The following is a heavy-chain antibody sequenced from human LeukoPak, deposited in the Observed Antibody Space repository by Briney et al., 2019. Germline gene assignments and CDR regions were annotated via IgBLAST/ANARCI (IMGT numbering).Heavy chain of an antibody. Sequence: SVKVSCKASGGTFSSYAISWVRRAPGQGLEWMGGIIPIFGTANYAQKFQGRVTITADESTSTAYMELSSLRSEDTAVYYCAVNDYSNYVVDYWGQGTLVTVSS. CDR3: AVNDYSNYVVDY. J-gene: IGHJ4*02. D-gene: IGHD4-11*01. CDR1: GGTFSSYA. CDR2: IIPIFGTA. V-gene: IGHV1-69*13.